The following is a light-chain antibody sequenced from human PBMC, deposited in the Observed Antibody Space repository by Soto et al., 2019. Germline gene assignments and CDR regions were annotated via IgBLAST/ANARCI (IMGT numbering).Light chain of an antibody. V-gene: IGKV1-27*01. CDR2: AAS. J-gene: IGKJ3*01. CDR1: QGIRNF. Sequence: DIQMTQSPTSLSASVGDRVTITCRASQGIRNFVAWYQQKPGKAPKLLIYAASTLQSGVPSRFSGSGSGTDFTLTNNSRRPEDVATSSCQTYSSVSVFGPGTKVEIK. CDR3: QTYSSVSV.